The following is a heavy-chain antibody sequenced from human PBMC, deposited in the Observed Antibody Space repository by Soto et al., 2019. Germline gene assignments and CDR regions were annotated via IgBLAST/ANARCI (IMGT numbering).Heavy chain of an antibody. Sequence: SGPTLVNPTQTLTLTCTFSGLSLTTSGVGVGWIRQPTGKALEWLALIYWNDDKRYSPSLKSRLTITKDTSKNQVVLTMTNMDPVDTATYYCAHSKRRSGYCSSPSCLDAFDIWVQGTMVTVSS. CDR2: IYWNDDK. CDR1: GLSLTTSGVG. V-gene: IGHV2-5*01. D-gene: IGHD2-2*01. CDR3: AHSKRRSGYCSSPSCLDAFDI. J-gene: IGHJ3*02.